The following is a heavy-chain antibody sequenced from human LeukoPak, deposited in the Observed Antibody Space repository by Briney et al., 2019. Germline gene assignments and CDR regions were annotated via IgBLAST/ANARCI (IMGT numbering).Heavy chain of an antibody. J-gene: IGHJ4*02. Sequence: GGSLRLSCAASGFTFSSYGMHWVRQAPGKGLEWVAVISYDGSNKYYADSVKGRFTISRDNSKNTLYLQMNSLRAEDTAVYYCAKDSSYGDFGYWGQGTLATVSS. CDR2: ISYDGSNK. CDR3: AKDSSYGDFGY. CDR1: GFTFSSYG. D-gene: IGHD4-17*01. V-gene: IGHV3-30*18.